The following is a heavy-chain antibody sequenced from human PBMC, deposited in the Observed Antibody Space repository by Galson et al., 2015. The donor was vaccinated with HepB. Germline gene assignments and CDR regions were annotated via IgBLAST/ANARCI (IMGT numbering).Heavy chain of an antibody. CDR1: GFTFSSYW. J-gene: IGHJ4*02. D-gene: IGHD6-19*01. CDR3: AKARAVAGTAGFDY. Sequence: SLRLSCVASGFTFSSYWMHWVRQAPGKGLVWVSRINSDGSSTSYADSVKGRFTISRDDAANTLYLQMNSLRAEDTAVYYCAKARAVAGTAGFDYWGQGTLVTVSS. CDR2: INSDGSST. V-gene: IGHV3-74*01.